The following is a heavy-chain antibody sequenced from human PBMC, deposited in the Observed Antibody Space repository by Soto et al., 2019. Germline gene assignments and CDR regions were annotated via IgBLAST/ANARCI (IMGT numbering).Heavy chain of an antibody. CDR3: ARGSRTKGWFDH. D-gene: IGHD2-8*01. CDR2: IYYSGST. J-gene: IGHJ5*02. Sequence: SETLSLTCTVSGGSVSSGGYYWSWIRQHPGKGLEWIGYIYYSGSTYYNPSLKSRVTISVDTSKNQFSLKLSSVTAADTAVYYCARGSRTKGWFDHWGQGTLVTVSS. CDR1: GGSVSSGGYY. V-gene: IGHV4-61*08.